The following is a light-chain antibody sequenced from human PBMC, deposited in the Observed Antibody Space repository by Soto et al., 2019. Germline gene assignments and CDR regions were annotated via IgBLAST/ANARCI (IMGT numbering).Light chain of an antibody. J-gene: IGLJ3*02. V-gene: IGLV4-69*01. CDR1: SGHSGYA. CDR2: LNSDGSH. Sequence: QLVLTQSPSASASLGASVKLTCTLNSGHSGYAIAWHQQQPEKGPRFLMKLNSDGSHNKGDGIPDRFSGSISGAERYLTISSLQSEDEADYYCQTWGTGIWVFGGGTKLTVL. CDR3: QTWGTGIWV.